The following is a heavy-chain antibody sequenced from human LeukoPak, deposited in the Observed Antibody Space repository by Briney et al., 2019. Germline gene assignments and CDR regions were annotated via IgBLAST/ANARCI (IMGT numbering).Heavy chain of an antibody. CDR1: GFTFNNYV. D-gene: IGHD6-13*01. J-gene: IGHJ4*02. CDR3: AKGSSSSRPYYFDY. Sequence: SGGSLRLSRAASGFTFNNYVMNWVRQAPGKGLEWVSAITDSSTSTYYADSVKGRFTISRHNSKNTLYLQMNSLRAEDTAVYYCAKGSSSSRPYYFDYWGRGTLVTVSS. V-gene: IGHV3-23*01. CDR2: ITDSSTST.